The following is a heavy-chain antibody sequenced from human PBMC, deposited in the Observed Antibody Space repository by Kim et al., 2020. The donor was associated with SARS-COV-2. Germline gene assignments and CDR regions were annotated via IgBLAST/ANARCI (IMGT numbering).Heavy chain of an antibody. D-gene: IGHD6-13*01. V-gene: IGHV6-1*01. CDR3: ARGGDSSSWYKDWFDP. CDR2: TYYRSKWYN. J-gene: IGHJ5*02. CDR1: GDSVSSNSAA. Sequence: SQTLSLTCAISGDSVSSNSAAWNWIRQSPSRGLEWLGRTYYRSKWYNDYAVSVKSRITINPDTSKNQFSLQLNSVTPEDTAVYYCARGGDSSSWYKDWFDPWGQGTLVTVSS.